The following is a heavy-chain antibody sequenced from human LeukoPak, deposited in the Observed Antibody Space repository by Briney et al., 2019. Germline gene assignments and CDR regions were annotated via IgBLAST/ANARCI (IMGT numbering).Heavy chain of an antibody. V-gene: IGHV3-20*01. Sequence: GGSLRLSCAASGFTFDDYGMSWVRQAPGKGLEWVSVINWNGGSTGYADSVKGRFTISRDNAKNSLYLQMNSLRAEDTALYHCAREHTSGSITMIVVEPDAFDIWGQGTMVTVSS. CDR1: GFTFDDYG. J-gene: IGHJ3*02. CDR3: AREHTSGSITMIVVEPDAFDI. CDR2: INWNGGST. D-gene: IGHD3-22*01.